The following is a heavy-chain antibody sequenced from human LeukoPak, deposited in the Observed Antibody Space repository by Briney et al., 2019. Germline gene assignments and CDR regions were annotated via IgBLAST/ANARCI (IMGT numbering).Heavy chain of an antibody. D-gene: IGHD3-22*01. J-gene: IGHJ3*02. V-gene: IGHV1-2*02. CDR2: INPNSGGT. Sequence: ASVKVSCKASGGTFSSYAISWVRQAPGQGLEWMGWINPNSGGTNYAQKFQGRVTMTRDTSISTAYMELSRLRSDDTAVYYCARASYYDSSGSDAFDIWGQGTMVTVSS. CDR3: ARASYYDSSGSDAFDI. CDR1: GGTFSSYA.